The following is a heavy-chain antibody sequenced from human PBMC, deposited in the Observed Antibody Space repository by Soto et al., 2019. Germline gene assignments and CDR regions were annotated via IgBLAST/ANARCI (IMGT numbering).Heavy chain of an antibody. V-gene: IGHV3-30*04. Sequence: GGSLRLSCTGSGFPFDDFAINWVCQAPGKGLEWVAVISYDGSNKYYADSVKGRFTISRDNSKNTLYLQMNSLRAEDTAVYYCAKGYSSGWYRFDYWGQGTLVTVSS. D-gene: IGHD6-19*01. CDR1: GFPFDDFA. J-gene: IGHJ4*02. CDR2: ISYDGSNK. CDR3: AKGYSSGWYRFDY.